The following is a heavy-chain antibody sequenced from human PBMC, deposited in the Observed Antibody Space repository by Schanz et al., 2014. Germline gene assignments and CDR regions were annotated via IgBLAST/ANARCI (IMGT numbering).Heavy chain of an antibody. CDR3: AKCIGWYGRCAFDI. CDR1: GFTFSSYA. Sequence: DVQLVESGGGLVQSGGSLRLSCAASGFTFSSYAMSWVRQAPGKGLEWVSVIYSDGRTYYGDSVKGRFTISRDNSKNTLYLQMNSLIAEDTAVYYCAKCIGWYGRCAFDIWGQGTMVTVSS. CDR2: IYSDGRT. J-gene: IGHJ3*02. D-gene: IGHD6-19*01. V-gene: IGHV3-66*01.